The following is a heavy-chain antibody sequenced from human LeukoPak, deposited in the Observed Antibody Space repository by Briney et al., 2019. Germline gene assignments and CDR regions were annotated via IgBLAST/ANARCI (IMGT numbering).Heavy chain of an antibody. CDR2: INPSGGST. CDR3: ARTYSGYDSWERSPDY. Sequence: GASVKVSCKASGYTFTSYYMHWVRQAPGQGLEWMGIINPSGGSTSYAQKFQGRVTMTRDTSTSTVYMKLSSLRSEDTAVYYCARTYSGYDSWERSPDYWGQGTLVTVSS. D-gene: IGHD5-12*01. CDR1: GYTFTSYY. J-gene: IGHJ4*02. V-gene: IGHV1-46*01.